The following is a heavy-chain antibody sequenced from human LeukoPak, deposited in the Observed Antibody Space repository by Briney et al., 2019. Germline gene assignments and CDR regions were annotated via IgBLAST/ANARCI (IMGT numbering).Heavy chain of an antibody. CDR3: ARDKTRGGRYFDWLFYYGMDV. CDR1: GFTFSSYW. V-gene: IGHV3-7*01. J-gene: IGHJ6*02. Sequence: GGSLRLSCAASGFTFSSYWMSWVRQAPGKGLEWVADINQDGSGKYYVDSVKGRFTISRDNAKNSLYLQMNRQRAEDTAVYYCARDKTRGGRYFDWLFYYGMDVWGQGTTVTVSS. CDR2: INQDGSGK. D-gene: IGHD3-9*01.